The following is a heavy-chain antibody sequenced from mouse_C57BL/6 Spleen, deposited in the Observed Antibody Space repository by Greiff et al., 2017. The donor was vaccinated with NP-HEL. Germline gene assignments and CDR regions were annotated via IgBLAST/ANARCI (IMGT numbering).Heavy chain of an antibody. D-gene: IGHD1-1*01. J-gene: IGHJ1*03. CDR1: GYSITSGYY. CDR2: ISYDGSN. Sequence: EVQLQESGPGLVKPSQSLSLTCSVTGYSITSGYYWNWIRQFPGNKLEWMGYISYDGSNNYNPSLKNRISITRDTSKNQFFLKLNSVTTEDTATYYCASDYYGSSPWYFDVWGTGTTVTVSS. V-gene: IGHV3-6*01. CDR3: ASDYYGSSPWYFDV.